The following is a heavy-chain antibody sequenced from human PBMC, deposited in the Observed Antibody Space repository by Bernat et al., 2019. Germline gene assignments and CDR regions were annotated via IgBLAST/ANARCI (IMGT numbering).Heavy chain of an antibody. CDR2: ISGSGGSI. D-gene: IGHD1-26*01. V-gene: IGHV3-23*04. Sequence: EVQLVESGGGLVQPGGSLRLSCAASGFTFSSYAMSWVRQAPGKGLEWVSAISGSGGSIYYADSVKGRFTISRDNAKNSLYLQMNSLRAEDTAVYYCARDSAIVGATSWAFDIWGQGTMVTVSS. CDR3: ARDSAIVGATSWAFDI. J-gene: IGHJ3*02. CDR1: GFTFSSYA.